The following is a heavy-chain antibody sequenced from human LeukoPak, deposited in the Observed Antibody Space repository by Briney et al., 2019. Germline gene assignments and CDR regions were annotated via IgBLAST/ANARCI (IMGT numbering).Heavy chain of an antibody. CDR2: ISYDGSNK. V-gene: IGHV3-30*18. Sequence: GGSLRLSCAASGFTFSSYGMHWVRQAPGKGLEWVAVISYDGSNKYYADSVKGRFTISRDNSKNTLYLQMNSLRAEDTAVYYCAKAMVRGRYFDYWGQGTLVTVSS. J-gene: IGHJ4*02. CDR3: AKAMVRGRYFDY. D-gene: IGHD3-10*01. CDR1: GFTFSSYG.